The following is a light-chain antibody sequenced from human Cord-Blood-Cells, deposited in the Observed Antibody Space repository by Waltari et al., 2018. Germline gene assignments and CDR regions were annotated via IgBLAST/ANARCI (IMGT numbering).Light chain of an antibody. V-gene: IGKV1-8*01. Sequence: AIRMTPSPSSFSASTGDRVTITCRAIQCISSYLAWYQPKTGKAPKLLIYAASTLQSGVPSRFSGSRSGTDFTLTIGCLQSEDFATYYCQQFYSYPLTFGGGTKVEIK. CDR2: AAS. J-gene: IGKJ4*01. CDR1: QCISSY. CDR3: QQFYSYPLT.